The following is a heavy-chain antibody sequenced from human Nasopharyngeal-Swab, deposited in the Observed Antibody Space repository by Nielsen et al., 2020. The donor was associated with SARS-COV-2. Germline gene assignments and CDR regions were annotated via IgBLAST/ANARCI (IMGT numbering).Heavy chain of an antibody. CDR1: GDSISSYY. Sequence: GSLRLSCTVSGDSISSYYWAWIRQPPGKGLEWIGSTNYNPSLTRRVTISVDTSKNQVSLRLTSVTAADTAIYYCARRGRIPVYGTSDDFYYYLDVWGKGTRVTVSS. V-gene: IGHV4-59*08. J-gene: IGHJ6*03. CDR2: T. CDR3: ARRGRIPVYGTSDDFYYYLDV. D-gene: IGHD6-19*01.